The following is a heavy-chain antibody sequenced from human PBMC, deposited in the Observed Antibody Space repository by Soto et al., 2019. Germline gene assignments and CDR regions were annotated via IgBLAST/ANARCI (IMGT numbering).Heavy chain of an antibody. CDR1: GGSISNYY. CDR2: IYYSGST. J-gene: IGHJ4*02. V-gene: IGHV4-59*01. CDR3: ARAGAATLSDY. Sequence: QVQLQESGPGLVKASETLSLTCTVSGGSISNYYCSWIRQPPGKGLEWIGYIYYSGSTNYNPSLKSRVTLSVDTSKNQFSLNLSSVTAADTAVYYCARAGAATLSDYWGQGTLVTVSS. D-gene: IGHD2-15*01.